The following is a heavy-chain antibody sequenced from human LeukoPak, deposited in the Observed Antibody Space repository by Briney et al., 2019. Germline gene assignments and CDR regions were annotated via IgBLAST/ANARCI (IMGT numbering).Heavy chain of an antibody. D-gene: IGHD3-10*01. V-gene: IGHV3-7*04. Sequence: PGGSLRLSCAASGFTFSSFWMSWVRQAPGKGLEWVANIKEDGSEKYYVDSVKGRFTISRDKSKNTLYLQMNSLRAEDTAVYYCARRHHFGFLDSWGQGTLSPSPQ. CDR2: IKEDGSEK. CDR1: GFTFSSFW. J-gene: IGHJ4*02. CDR3: ARRHHFGFLDS.